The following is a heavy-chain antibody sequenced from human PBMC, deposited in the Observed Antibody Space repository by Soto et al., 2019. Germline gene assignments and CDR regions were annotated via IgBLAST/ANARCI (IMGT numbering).Heavy chain of an antibody. Sequence: GGSLRLSCTASGFTFGDYAMSWFRQAPGKGLEWVGFIRSKAYGGTTEYAASVKGRFTISRDDSKSNANLQMNSLKTEDKTVKYCTRDMSGWFLLDYWGQGTLVTVSS. CDR1: GFTFGDYA. V-gene: IGHV3-49*03. CDR2: IRSKAYGGTT. D-gene: IGHD6-19*01. CDR3: TRDMSGWFLLDY. J-gene: IGHJ4*02.